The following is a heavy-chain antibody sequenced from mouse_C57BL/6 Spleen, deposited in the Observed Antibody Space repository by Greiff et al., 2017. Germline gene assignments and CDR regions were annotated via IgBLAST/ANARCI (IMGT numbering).Heavy chain of an antibody. Sequence: QVQLQQPGAELVMPGASVKLSCKASGYTFTSYWMHWVKQRPGQGLEWIGELDPSDSYNHYNPKFKGKSTLTVDKSSSTAYMPLSRLTTEESAVYSCVSSLTRVYFDCGGQGPTLSVST. CDR3: VSSLTRVYFDC. CDR1: GYTFTSYW. V-gene: IGHV1-69*01. J-gene: IGHJ2*01. CDR2: LDPSDSYN.